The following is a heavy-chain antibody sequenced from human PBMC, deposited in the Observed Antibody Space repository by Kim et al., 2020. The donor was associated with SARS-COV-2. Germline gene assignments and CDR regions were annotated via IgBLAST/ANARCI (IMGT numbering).Heavy chain of an antibody. D-gene: IGHD2-2*01. CDR1: GGSISSGGYY. CDR2: IYYSGST. Sequence: SETLSLTCTVSGGSISSGGYYWSWIRQHPGKGLEWIGYIYYSGSTYYNPSLKSRVTISVDTSKNQFSLKLSSVTAADTAVYYCARDRAIVVVPAAMGRGWFDPWGQGTLVTVSS. J-gene: IGHJ5*02. CDR3: ARDRAIVVVPAAMGRGWFDP. V-gene: IGHV4-31*03.